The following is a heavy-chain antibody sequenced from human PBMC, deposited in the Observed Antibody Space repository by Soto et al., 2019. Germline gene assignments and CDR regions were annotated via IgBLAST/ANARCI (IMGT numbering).Heavy chain of an antibody. J-gene: IGHJ6*02. CDR1: GGSFSGYY. CDR3: ARGRGDCSSTSCYRARLASYGMDV. CDR2: INHSGST. V-gene: IGHV4-34*01. Sequence: QVQLQQWGAGLLKPSETLSLTCAVYGGSFSGYYWSWIRQPPGKGLEWIGEINHSGSTNYNPSLKSRVTISVDTSKNQFSLKLSSVTAADTAVYYCARGRGDCSSTSCYRARLASYGMDVWGQGTTVTVSS. D-gene: IGHD2-2*02.